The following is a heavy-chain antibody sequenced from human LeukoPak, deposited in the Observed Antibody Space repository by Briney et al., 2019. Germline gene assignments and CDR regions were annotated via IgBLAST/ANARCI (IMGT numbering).Heavy chain of an antibody. CDR3: ARARVRGVIRVEGLDV. D-gene: IGHD3-10*01. CDR2: INPNHGDT. CDR1: GYTFTGYY. V-gene: IGHV1-2*02. Sequence: ASVKVSCKASGYTFTGYYMHWVRQAPGQGLEWMGWINPNHGDTNYAQKFQDRVSMTRDTSISTAYMHLSRLRSADTAVYYCARARVRGVIRVEGLDVWGKGTTVTVSS. J-gene: IGHJ6*04.